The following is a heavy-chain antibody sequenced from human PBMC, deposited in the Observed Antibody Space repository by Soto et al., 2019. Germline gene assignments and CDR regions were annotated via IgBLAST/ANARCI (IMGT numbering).Heavy chain of an antibody. V-gene: IGHV3-33*01. CDR2: IWYDGSNK. J-gene: IGHJ4*02. D-gene: IGHD6-13*01. CDR3: ARARRSSSWYPHLDY. Sequence: QVQLVESGGGVVQPGRSLRLSCAASGFIFSSYGMHWVRQAPGKGLEWVAVIWYDGSNKYYADSVKGRFTISRDNSKNTLYLQMNSLRAEDTAVYYCARARRSSSWYPHLDYWGQGTLVTVSS. CDR1: GFIFSSYG.